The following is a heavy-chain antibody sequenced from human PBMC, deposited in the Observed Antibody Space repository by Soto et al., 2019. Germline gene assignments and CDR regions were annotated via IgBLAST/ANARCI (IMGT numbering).Heavy chain of an antibody. D-gene: IGHD4-17*01. CDR1: GFTFSSYS. CDR3: ARVDYGDYLYYYYYYMDV. Sequence: GGSLRLSCAASGFTFSSYSMNWVRQAPGKGLEWVSYISSSSTIYYADSVKGRFTISRDNAKNSLYLQMNSLRAEDTAVYYCARVDYGDYLYYYYYYMDVWGKGTTVTVSS. J-gene: IGHJ6*03. V-gene: IGHV3-48*01. CDR2: ISSSSTI.